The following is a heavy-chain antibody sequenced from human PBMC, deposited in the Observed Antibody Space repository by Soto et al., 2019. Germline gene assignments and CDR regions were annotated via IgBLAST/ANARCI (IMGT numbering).Heavy chain of an antibody. D-gene: IGHD3-3*01. Sequence: QSGGSLRLSCAASGFTVSSNYMNWVRQAPGKWLEWVSVIYSDDRTYYADSVKGRFTISRDNSKNTVYLQLNSLRAEDTAVYYCTRERFLEWLVGVRFWAFDNWGQGXMLTV. J-gene: IGHJ3*02. CDR3: TRERFLEWLVGVRFWAFDN. CDR2: IYSDDRT. V-gene: IGHV3-53*01. CDR1: GFTVSSNY.